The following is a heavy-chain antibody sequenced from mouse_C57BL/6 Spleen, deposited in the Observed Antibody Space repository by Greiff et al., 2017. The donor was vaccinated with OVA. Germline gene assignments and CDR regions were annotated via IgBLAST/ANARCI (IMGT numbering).Heavy chain of an antibody. D-gene: IGHD2-5*01. CDR3: ARDSLAYYSNYEFAY. Sequence: EVKVVESGGGLVKPGGSLKLSCAASGFTFSSYAMSWVRQTPEKRLEWVATISDGGSYTYYPDNVKGRFTISRDNAKNNLYLQMSHRKSEDTAMYYCARDSLAYYSNYEFAYWGQGTLVTVSA. V-gene: IGHV5-4*01. CDR1: GFTFSSYA. CDR2: ISDGGSYT. J-gene: IGHJ3*01.